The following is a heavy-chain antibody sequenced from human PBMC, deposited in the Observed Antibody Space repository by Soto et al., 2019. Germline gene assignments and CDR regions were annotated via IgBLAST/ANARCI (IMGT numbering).Heavy chain of an antibody. CDR2: IHHSGDT. V-gene: IGHV4-4*02. CDR1: GDPISSHDW. Sequence: SETLSLTCAVSGDPISSHDWWSWVRQPPKKGLEWIAEIHHSGDTNYNPSLMSRATISVDNSKNQFTLNLNSVTAADTAVYYCVRNGYYWLDHWGPGTPVTVLL. J-gene: IGHJ5*02. D-gene: IGHD3-3*01. CDR3: VRNGYYWLDH.